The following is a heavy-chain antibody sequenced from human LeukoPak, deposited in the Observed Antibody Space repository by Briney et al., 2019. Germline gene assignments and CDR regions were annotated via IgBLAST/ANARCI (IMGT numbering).Heavy chain of an antibody. Sequence: SETLSLTYTVSGGSISSSSYYWGWIRQPPGKGLEWIGSIYYSGSTYYNPSLKSRVTISVDTSKNQFSLKLSSVTAADTAVYYCASLGIAAAEEGTNGVYWGQGTLVTVSS. V-gene: IGHV4-39*01. CDR3: ASLGIAAAEEGTNGVY. CDR2: IYYSGST. CDR1: GGSISSSSYY. D-gene: IGHD6-13*01. J-gene: IGHJ4*02.